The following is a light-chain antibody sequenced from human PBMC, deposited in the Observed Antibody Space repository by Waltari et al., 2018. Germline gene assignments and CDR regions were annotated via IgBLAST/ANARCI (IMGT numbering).Light chain of an antibody. CDR2: EGN. V-gene: IGLV2-23*01. Sequence: QSALTQPASVSGSPGQSLTISCPGPSVLAGGYNLVSWYQQRPGEPPRLILYEGNRRPSGVSDRFSGSGSGNTASLTISGLQAEDEADYHCCSHASGASPFIRFGGGTKLAVL. CDR1: SVLAGGYNL. CDR3: CSHASGASPFIR. J-gene: IGLJ2*01.